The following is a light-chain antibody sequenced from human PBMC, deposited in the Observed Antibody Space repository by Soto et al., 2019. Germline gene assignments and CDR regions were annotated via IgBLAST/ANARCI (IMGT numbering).Light chain of an antibody. CDR1: QSVRSN. J-gene: IGKJ1*01. CDR3: QQYNDWPQPT. V-gene: IGKV3-15*01. Sequence: EIVMTQSPAILSVSPGERATLSCRASQSVRSNLGWFQQKPGQAPKLLIYGASARATATPARFSGSGCGTGFTLTISSLQSEDFAVDDCQQYNDWPQPTFGKGTMVEIK. CDR2: GAS.